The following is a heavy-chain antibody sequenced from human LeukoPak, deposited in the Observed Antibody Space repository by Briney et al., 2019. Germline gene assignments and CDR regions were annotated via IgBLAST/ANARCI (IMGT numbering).Heavy chain of an antibody. CDR3: ARLNEEYSSSPYYYYYMDV. V-gene: IGHV3-11*04. Sequence: GRSLRLSCAASGFTFSDYYMSWIRQAPGKGLEWVSYISSSGSTIYYADSVKGRFTISRDNAKNSLYLQMNSLRAEDTAVYYCARLNEEYSSSPYYYYYMDVWGKGTTVTVSS. CDR2: ISSSGSTI. J-gene: IGHJ6*03. D-gene: IGHD6-6*01. CDR1: GFTFSDYY.